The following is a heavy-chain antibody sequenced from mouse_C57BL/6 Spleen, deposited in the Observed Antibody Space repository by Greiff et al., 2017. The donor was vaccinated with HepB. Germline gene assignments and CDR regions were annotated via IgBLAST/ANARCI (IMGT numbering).Heavy chain of an antibody. Sequence: QVQLQQPGAELVRPGSSVKLSCKASGYTFTSYWMHWVKQRPIQGLEWIGNIDPSDSETHYNQKFQDKATLTVDQSSSTAYMQLSSLTSEDSAVYDCARDFDYYGSSYGNYLDYWGQGTTLTVSS. CDR3: ARDFDYYGSSYGNYLDY. V-gene: IGHV1-52*01. J-gene: IGHJ2*01. CDR2: IDPSDSET. CDR1: GYTFTSYW. D-gene: IGHD1-1*01.